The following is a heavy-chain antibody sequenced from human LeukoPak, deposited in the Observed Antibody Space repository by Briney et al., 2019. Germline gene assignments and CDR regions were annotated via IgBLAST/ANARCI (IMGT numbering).Heavy chain of an antibody. CDR2: INGESEK. D-gene: IGHD3-22*01. CDR3: ARDYLDSSGAHYDH. CDR1: GFTFSSYW. Sequence: GGSLRLSCAASGFTFSSYWMSWVRQAPGKGLECVANINGESEKRYVDSVKGRFTISRDNAKNSLYLQMNSLRVEDTAIYYCARDYLDSSGAHYDHWGQGTLVTVSS. J-gene: IGHJ4*02. V-gene: IGHV3-7*01.